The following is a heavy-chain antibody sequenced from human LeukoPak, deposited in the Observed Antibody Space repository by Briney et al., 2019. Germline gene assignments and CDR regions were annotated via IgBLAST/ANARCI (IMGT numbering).Heavy chain of an antibody. CDR2: IRYDGSTK. D-gene: IGHD3-22*01. V-gene: IGHV3-30*02. Sequence: GGSLRLSCAASGFTFTYYGMHWVRQAPGKGLEWVAFIRYDGSTKYYRDSVKGRFTISRDNSKNTLYLQMDSLEPEDTAVYYCAKDGHYYDTSGYYFDFWGQGTLVTVSS. CDR3: AKDGHYYDTSGYYFDF. CDR1: GFTFTYYG. J-gene: IGHJ4*02.